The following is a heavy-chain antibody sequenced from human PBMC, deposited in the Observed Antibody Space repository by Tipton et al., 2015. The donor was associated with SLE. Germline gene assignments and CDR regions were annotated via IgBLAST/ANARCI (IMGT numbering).Heavy chain of an antibody. CDR3: ARSRGGASRAFDY. J-gene: IGHJ4*02. V-gene: IGHV4-39*07. Sequence: GLVKPSETLTLTCTVSGGSITNDNSYWGWIRQPPGTGPQFIGTIYDSGNTYYNPSLKSRATISVATSKDQFSLKLNSVTAADTAVYYCARSRGGASRAFDYWGQGTLVIVSS. D-gene: IGHD3-16*01. CDR1: GGSITNDNSY. CDR2: IYDSGNT.